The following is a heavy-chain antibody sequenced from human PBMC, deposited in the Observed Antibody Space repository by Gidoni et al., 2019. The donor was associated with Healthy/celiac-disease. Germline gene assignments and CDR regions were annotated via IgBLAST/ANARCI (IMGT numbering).Heavy chain of an antibody. CDR1: GGSISSGGYY. D-gene: IGHD6-13*01. CDR2: TYYRGST. Sequence: PGLVKPSQTLSLTCTVSGGSISSGGYYVSWIRHHPGKGLGWIGYTYYRGSTYYNPSLKSRVTISVDTSKNQFSLKLSSVTAADTAVYYCARVNSLAARHYYYYYYMDVWGKGTTVTVSS. V-gene: IGHV4-31*03. J-gene: IGHJ6*03. CDR3: ARVNSLAARHYYYYYYMDV.